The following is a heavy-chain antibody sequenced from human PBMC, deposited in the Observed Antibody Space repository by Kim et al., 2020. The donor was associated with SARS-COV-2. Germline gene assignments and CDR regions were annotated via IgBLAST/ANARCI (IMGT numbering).Heavy chain of an antibody. CDR3: ARDLRTTG. V-gene: IGHV3-7*01. CDR2: DGSDE. Sequence: DGSDEHYVDPVKGRFPISRDNPKNSLYLQMNSLRAEDTAVYYCARDLRTTGWGQGTLVTVSS. J-gene: IGHJ4*02. D-gene: IGHD4-17*01.